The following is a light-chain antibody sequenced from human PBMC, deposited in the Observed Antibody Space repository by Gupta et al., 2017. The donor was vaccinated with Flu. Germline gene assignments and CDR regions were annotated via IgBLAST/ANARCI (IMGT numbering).Light chain of an antibody. CDR2: GNR. CDR1: SSNIVGTYY. Sequence: VTISCTGSSSNIVGTYYVYWYQQLPASATTRLSEGNRNRPSGVPDRFSWYQAGTSASPATAGLQAEEEADYYGTYYDRSLTGVVFGGGTKLTVL. CDR3: TYYDRSLTGVV. J-gene: IGLJ3*02. V-gene: IGLV1-40*01.